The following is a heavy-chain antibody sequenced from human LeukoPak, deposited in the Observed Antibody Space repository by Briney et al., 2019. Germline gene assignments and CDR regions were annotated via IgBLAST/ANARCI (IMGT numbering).Heavy chain of an antibody. D-gene: IGHD3-22*01. CDR2: IYHSGST. V-gene: IGHV4-59*08. CDR1: GGSISSYY. J-gene: IGHJ5*02. CDR3: ARGRITMIVGGNWFDP. Sequence: SETLSLTCTVSGGSISSYYWSWIRQPPGKGLEWIGSIYHSGSTYYNPSLKSRVTISVDTSKNQFSLKLSSVTAADTAVYYCARGRITMIVGGNWFDPWGQGTLVTVSS.